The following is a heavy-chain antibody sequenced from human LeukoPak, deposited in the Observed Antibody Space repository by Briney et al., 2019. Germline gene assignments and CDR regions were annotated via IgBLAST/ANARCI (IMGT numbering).Heavy chain of an antibody. CDR3: AGERGQGSWYPYPPY. CDR2: IYYSGST. CDR1: GGSISSSSYY. Sequence: PSETLSLTCTVSGGSISSSSYYWGWIRQPPGKGLEWIGSIYYSGSTYYNPSLKSRVTISVDTSKNQFSLKLSSVTAADTAVYYCAGERGQGSWYPYPPYWGQGTLVTVSS. V-gene: IGHV4-39*07. J-gene: IGHJ4*02. D-gene: IGHD6-13*01.